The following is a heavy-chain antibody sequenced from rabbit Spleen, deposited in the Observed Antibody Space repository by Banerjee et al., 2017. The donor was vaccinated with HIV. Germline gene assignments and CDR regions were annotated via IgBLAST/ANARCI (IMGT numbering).Heavy chain of an antibody. CDR1: GFSFSSNYY. Sequence: QSLEESGGDLVKPGASLTLTCTASGFSFSSNYYMCWVRQAPGKGLEWIACIYAGSSGSTYYASWAKGRFTISKTSSTTVTLQMTSLTAADTATYFCARGSATMTMVITGYYLTLWGQGTLVTVS. CDR3: ARGSATMTMVITGYYLTL. V-gene: IGHV1S40*01. CDR2: IYAGSSGST. J-gene: IGHJ4*01. D-gene: IGHD2-1*01.